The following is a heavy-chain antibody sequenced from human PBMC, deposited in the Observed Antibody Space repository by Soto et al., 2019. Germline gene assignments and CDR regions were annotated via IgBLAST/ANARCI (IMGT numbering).Heavy chain of an antibody. J-gene: IGHJ3*02. V-gene: IGHV4-34*01. CDR1: GGSFSGYY. CDR2: INHSGST. CDR3: ARLVVVVTDAFDI. Sequence: SETLSLTCAVYGGSFSGYYWSWIRQPPGKGLEWIGEINHSGSTNYNPSLKSRVTISVDTSKNQFSLKLSSVTAADTAVYYCARLVVVVTDAFDIWGQGTMVTVSS. D-gene: IGHD2-15*01.